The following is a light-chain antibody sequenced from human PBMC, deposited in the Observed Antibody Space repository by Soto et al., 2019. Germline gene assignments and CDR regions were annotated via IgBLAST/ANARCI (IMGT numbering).Light chain of an antibody. CDR2: GAS. J-gene: IGKJ4*01. CDR3: QQFDNWPLT. CDR1: QSISSN. Sequence: EVVMTQSPATLSLSPGQRVTLSCRASQSISSNLVWYQRKPGQAPRLLIYGASTRATGIPARFSGSGSGTDFTLTISSLQSEDFAVYYCQQFDNWPLTFGGGTKVDI. V-gene: IGKV3-15*01.